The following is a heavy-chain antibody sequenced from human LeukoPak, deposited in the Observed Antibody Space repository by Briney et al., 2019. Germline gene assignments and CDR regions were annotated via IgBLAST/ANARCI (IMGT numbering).Heavy chain of an antibody. V-gene: IGHV4-34*01. J-gene: IGHJ5*02. CDR1: GGSFSGYY. CDR3: ARDAKWFDP. Sequence: SETLSLTCAVYGGSFSGYYWSWIRQPPGKGLEWIGEINHSGSTNYNPSLKSRVTISVDTSKNQFSLKLSSVTAADTAVYYCARDAKWFDPWGQGTLVTVSS. CDR2: INHSGST.